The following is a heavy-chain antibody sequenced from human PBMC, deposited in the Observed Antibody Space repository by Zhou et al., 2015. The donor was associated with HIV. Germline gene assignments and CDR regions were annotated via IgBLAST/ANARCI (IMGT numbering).Heavy chain of an antibody. CDR1: GFIFDDFA. CDR2: ISATGHSV. J-gene: IGHJ4*02. D-gene: IGHD2-21*02. V-gene: IGHV3-23*01. CDR3: ARGRNGVTAALDF. Sequence: EVHLSESGGTRCSRGRSLSLSCAASGFIFDDFAMSWVRHRPGQGLEWISGISATGHSVFYADSVKGRFTISRDNSGNTLYLQMSSLRVGDTAIYYCARGRNGVTAALDFWGQGTLVTVSS.